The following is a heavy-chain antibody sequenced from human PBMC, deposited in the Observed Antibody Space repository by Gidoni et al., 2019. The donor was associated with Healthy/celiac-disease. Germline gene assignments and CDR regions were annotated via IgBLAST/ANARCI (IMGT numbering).Heavy chain of an antibody. D-gene: IGHD6-13*01. CDR2: INHCGST. CDR1: GGSFRGYY. CDR3: ARVRQQLVRGGDWFDP. Sequence: QVQLQQWGAGLLKPSETLSLTCAVYGGSFRGYYWSWIRQPPGKGLEWIGEINHCGSTNYNPSLKSRLTISLDTSKNQFSLKLSSVTAADTAVYYCARVRQQLVRGGDWFDPWGQGTLVTVSS. V-gene: IGHV4-34*01. J-gene: IGHJ5*02.